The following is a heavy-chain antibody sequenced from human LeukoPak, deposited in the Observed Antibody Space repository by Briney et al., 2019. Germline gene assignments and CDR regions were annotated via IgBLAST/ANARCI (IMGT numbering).Heavy chain of an antibody. CDR1: EFTFSAYS. CDR2: ISSSSTTI. Sequence: PGGSLRLSCAASEFTFSAYSMNWVRQAPGKGLEWVSYISSSSTTIYYADSVKGRFTISRDNAKNSLYLQMSSLRAEDTAVYYCAREVGSIDYWGQGTLVTVAS. J-gene: IGHJ4*02. V-gene: IGHV3-48*01. D-gene: IGHD1-26*01. CDR3: AREVGSIDY.